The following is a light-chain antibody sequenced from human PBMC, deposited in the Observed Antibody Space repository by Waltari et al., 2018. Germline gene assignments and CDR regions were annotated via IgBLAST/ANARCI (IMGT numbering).Light chain of an antibody. V-gene: IGKV3-15*01. CDR1: QSVSPN. J-gene: IGKJ4*01. CDR2: GAS. Sequence: EIVLTQSPATLSVSPGESATLSCRASQSVSPNLAWYQQKPGQTPRLLSSGASTRATGIPARFSGSWSGTEFTLTISSLQSEDFAVYYCQQYKNWPLTFGGGTKVEIK. CDR3: QQYKNWPLT.